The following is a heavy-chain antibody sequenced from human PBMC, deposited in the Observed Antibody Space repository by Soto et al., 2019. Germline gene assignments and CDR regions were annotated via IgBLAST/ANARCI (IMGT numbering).Heavy chain of an antibody. D-gene: IGHD2-15*01. CDR2: ISAYNGNT. CDR1: GYTFTSYG. Sequence: GASVKVSCKASGYTFTSYGISWVRQAPGQGLEWMGWISAYNGNTNYAQKLQGRVTMTTDTSTSTAYMELRSLRSDDTAVYYCATKIPLGGYCSGGSCYSFDYWGQGPLVTVSS. J-gene: IGHJ4*02. V-gene: IGHV1-18*01. CDR3: ATKIPLGGYCSGGSCYSFDY.